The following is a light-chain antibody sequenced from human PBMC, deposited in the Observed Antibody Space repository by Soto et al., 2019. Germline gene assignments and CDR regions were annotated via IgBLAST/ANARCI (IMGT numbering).Light chain of an antibody. CDR3: QQYDTSPLT. CDR1: QSLSSNY. Sequence: EVVLTQSPGTLSLSPGESATLFCRASQSLSSNYLAWYQQKPGRAPRLLIFGASNRATGVPDRFSGSASGTDFTLTISGLEPEDFAMYFCQQYDTSPLTFGGGTKVDIK. CDR2: GAS. V-gene: IGKV3-20*01. J-gene: IGKJ4*01.